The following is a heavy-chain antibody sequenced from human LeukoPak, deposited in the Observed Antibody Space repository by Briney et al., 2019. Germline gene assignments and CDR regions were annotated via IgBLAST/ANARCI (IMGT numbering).Heavy chain of an antibody. Sequence: ASVTVSCKASGYTFTGYYMHWVRQAPGQGLEWIGWINPNSGGTNYAQKFQGWVTMTRDTSISTAYMELSRLRSDDTAVYYCARAITMVRGVMDVWGQGTTVTVSS. CDR3: ARAITMVRGVMDV. CDR1: GYTFTGYY. V-gene: IGHV1-2*04. D-gene: IGHD3-10*01. J-gene: IGHJ6*02. CDR2: INPNSGGT.